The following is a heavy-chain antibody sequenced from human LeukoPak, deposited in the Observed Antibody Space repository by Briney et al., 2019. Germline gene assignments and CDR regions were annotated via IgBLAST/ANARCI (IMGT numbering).Heavy chain of an antibody. V-gene: IGHV4-59*12. Sequence: SETLSLTCSVSSGFISSYYWTWIRQSPGKGLEWIGYIYYTGSTSYNPSLQSRVTISVDTSRNQFSLKLSSVTAADTAVYYCASPYDSSGYYVDYWGQGTLVTVSS. D-gene: IGHD3-22*01. CDR3: ASPYDSSGYYVDY. CDR2: IYYTGST. J-gene: IGHJ4*02. CDR1: SGFISSYY.